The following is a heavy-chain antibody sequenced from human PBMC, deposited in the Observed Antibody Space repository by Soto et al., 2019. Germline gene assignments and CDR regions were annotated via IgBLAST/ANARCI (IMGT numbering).Heavy chain of an antibody. D-gene: IGHD3-16*01. CDR2: ISPDGSDV. CDR1: GFPFTNYC. Sequence: PXVSLTLSCAASGFPFTNYCMNWVRQTPGKGLMWVSRISPDGSDVGYADSVEGRFTVSRDNAKNTLYLQMHSLRAEDTAMYYCACWGNIAPVAPSDFDRWGQGTLVTVSS. J-gene: IGHJ4*02. V-gene: IGHV3-74*01. CDR3: ACWGNIAPVAPSDFDR.